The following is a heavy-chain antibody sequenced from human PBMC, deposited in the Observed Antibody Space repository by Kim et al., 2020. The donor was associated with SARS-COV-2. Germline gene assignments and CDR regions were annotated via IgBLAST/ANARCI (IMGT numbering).Heavy chain of an antibody. J-gene: IGHJ5*02. CDR2: IYYSGST. D-gene: IGHD3-3*01. CDR3: ARGTTYYDFWSGYHTLNWFDP. V-gene: IGHV4-61*01. Sequence: SETLSLTCTVSGGSVSSGSYYWSWIRQPPGKGLEWIGYIYYSGSTNYNPSLKSRVTISVDTSKNQFSLKLSSVTAADTAVYYCARGTTYYDFWSGYHTLNWFDPWGQGTLVTVSS. CDR1: GGSVSSGSYY.